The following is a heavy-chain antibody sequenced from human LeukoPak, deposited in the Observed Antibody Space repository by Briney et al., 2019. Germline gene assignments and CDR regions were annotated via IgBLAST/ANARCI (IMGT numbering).Heavy chain of an antibody. CDR2: IYSGGST. V-gene: IGHV3-66*01. Sequence: GGSLRLSCAASGFTVSSNYMSWVRQAPGKGLEWVSVIYSGGSTYYADSVKGRFTISRDNSKNTLYLQMNSLRAEDTAVYYCARDSLNYYGSGSYYNFDYWGQGTLVTVSS. CDR3: ARDSLNYYGSGSYYNFDY. CDR1: GFTVSSNY. D-gene: IGHD3-10*01. J-gene: IGHJ4*02.